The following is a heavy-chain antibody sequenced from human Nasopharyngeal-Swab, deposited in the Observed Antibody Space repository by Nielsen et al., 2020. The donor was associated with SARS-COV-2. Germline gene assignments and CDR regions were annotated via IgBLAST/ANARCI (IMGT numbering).Heavy chain of an antibody. CDR3: ARRNIAAAGIYYYYYMDV. D-gene: IGHD6-13*01. J-gene: IGHJ6*03. V-gene: IGHV5-51*01. Sequence: GESLKISCKGSGFSFTSYWISWVRQMPGKGLEWMGIIYPGDSDTRYSPSFQGQVTISADKSISTAYLQWSSLKASDTAMYYCARRNIAAAGIYYYYYMDVWGKGTTVTVSS. CDR2: IYPGDSDT. CDR1: GFSFTSYW.